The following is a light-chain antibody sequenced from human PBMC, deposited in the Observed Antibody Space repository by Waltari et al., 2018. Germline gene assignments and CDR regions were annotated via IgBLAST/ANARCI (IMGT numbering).Light chain of an antibody. CDR3: QQGYSFPIS. CDR2: AAS. Sequence: DVQVTQSPSSVSASVGDSVTITFRASQGFGSWLAWYQQKPGKAPKLLISAASSLQSGVPSRFSGSGSGTDFILTISSLQPEDFATYYCQQGYSFPISFGQGTRLEIK. J-gene: IGKJ5*01. CDR1: QGFGSW. V-gene: IGKV1-12*01.